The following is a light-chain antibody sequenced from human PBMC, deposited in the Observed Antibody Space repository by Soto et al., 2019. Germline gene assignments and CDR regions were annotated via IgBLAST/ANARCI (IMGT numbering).Light chain of an antibody. V-gene: IGKV1D-12*01. J-gene: IGKJ2*01. CDR2: GAS. Sequence: DIQMTQSPSSVSASVGDTVTITCRASQCINNWVAWYQQQTGKAPNVLIHGASNLQGGVPSRFSGSQFGAEFTLTITNLQPEDFATYFCQQANTFPHTFGQGTKVEIK. CDR3: QQANTFPHT. CDR1: QCINNW.